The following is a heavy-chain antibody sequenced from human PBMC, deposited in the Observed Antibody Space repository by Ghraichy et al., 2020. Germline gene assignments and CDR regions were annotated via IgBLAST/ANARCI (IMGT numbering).Heavy chain of an antibody. CDR2: IYTSGST. CDR3: ASTYYDFWSDSSGYGMDV. J-gene: IGHJ6*02. D-gene: IGHD3-3*01. V-gene: IGHV4-4*07. CDR1: GASIRSYY. Sequence: SQTLSLTCTVSGASIRSYYWSWIRQPAGKGLEWIGRIYTSGSTNYSPSLKSRVTMSLDTSKNQFSLKLSSVTAADTAVYYCASTYYDFWSDSSGYGMDVWGQGTTVTVSS.